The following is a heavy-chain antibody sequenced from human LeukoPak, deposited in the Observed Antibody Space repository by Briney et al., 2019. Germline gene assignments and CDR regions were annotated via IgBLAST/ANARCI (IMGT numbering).Heavy chain of an antibody. J-gene: IGHJ4*02. Sequence: PGGSLRLSCAASGFTFSSYWMSWVRQAPGKGLEWVSYISSSSGTIYYADSVKGRFTISRDNAKNSLYLQMNSLRDEDTAVYYCARDLILADSSGSSAHDFWGQGTLVTVSS. D-gene: IGHD2-15*01. V-gene: IGHV3-48*02. CDR3: ARDLILADSSGSSAHDF. CDR2: ISSSSGTI. CDR1: GFTFSSYW.